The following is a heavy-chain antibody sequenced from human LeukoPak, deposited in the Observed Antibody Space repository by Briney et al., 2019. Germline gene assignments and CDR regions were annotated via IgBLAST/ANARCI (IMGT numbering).Heavy chain of an antibody. J-gene: IGHJ3*02. CDR1: GFTFSGYW. V-gene: IGHV3-74*01. D-gene: IGHD3-22*01. CDR3: ARDYYYDSSGSDTFDI. Sequence: PGGSLRLSCAASGFTFSGYWMHWVRQAPGKGLVWVSRINSDGSTTHYAGSVKGRFTISRDNSKNTLYLQMNSLRAEDSALYYCARDYYYDSSGSDTFDIWGLGTMVTVSS. CDR2: INSDGSTT.